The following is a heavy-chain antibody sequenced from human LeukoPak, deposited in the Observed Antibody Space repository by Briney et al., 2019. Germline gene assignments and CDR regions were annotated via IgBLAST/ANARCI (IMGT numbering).Heavy chain of an antibody. V-gene: IGHV1-18*01. CDR2: ISAYNGNT. J-gene: IGHJ1*01. CDR3: ARDLLWFGESSSVFQH. D-gene: IGHD3-10*01. CDR1: SYTFTNYA. Sequence: ASVKVSCKASSYTFTNYAFTWVRQAPGQGLEWMGWISAYNGNTNYAQKLQGRVTMTTDTSTSTAYMELRSLRSDDTAVYYCARDLLWFGESSSVFQHWGQGTLVTVSS.